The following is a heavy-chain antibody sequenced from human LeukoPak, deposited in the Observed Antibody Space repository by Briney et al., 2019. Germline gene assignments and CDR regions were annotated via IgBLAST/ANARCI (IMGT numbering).Heavy chain of an antibody. J-gene: IGHJ6*03. D-gene: IGHD6-6*01. V-gene: IGHV4-4*08. CDR2: IYTSRST. Sequence: PSETLSLTCTVSGGSISSYYWSWIRQPQGTGLEWIGYIYTSRSTNYNPSLKSRVTISVDTSKNQFFLKLSSVTAADTAVYYCARLSLYSSSSTYYMDIWGKGTTVTVSS. CDR3: ARLSLYSSSSTYYMDI. CDR1: GGSISSYY.